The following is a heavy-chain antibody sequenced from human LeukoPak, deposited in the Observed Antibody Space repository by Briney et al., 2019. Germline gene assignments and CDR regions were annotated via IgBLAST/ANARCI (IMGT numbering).Heavy chain of an antibody. D-gene: IGHD1/OR15-1a*01. CDR1: GFRFSTYW. J-gene: IGHJ5*02. V-gene: IGHV3-7*01. CDR3: GTVHRYNWFDP. CDR2: IKQDGNEK. Sequence: GSLRLSCTASGFRFSTYWMSWVRQAPGKGLEWVAKIKQDGNEKDYVDSVKGRFTISRDNAEQSLYLQMNSLRADDTAVYYCGTVHRYNWFDPWGQGTLVTVSS.